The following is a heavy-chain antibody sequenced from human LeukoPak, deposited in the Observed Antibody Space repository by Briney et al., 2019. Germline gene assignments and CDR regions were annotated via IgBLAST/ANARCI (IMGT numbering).Heavy chain of an antibody. V-gene: IGHV5-51*01. CDR3: AKWHTSGTPDY. CDR2: FYPGDSDT. J-gene: IGHJ4*02. Sequence: GESLKISCKGSGYSFTSYWIGWVRQMPGKGLEWMGMFYPGDSDTRYSPSFQGHITLSADKSISTAYLQWSSLKASDTAVYYCAKWHTSGTPDYWGQGTLVTASS. D-gene: IGHD6-19*01. CDR1: GYSFTSYW.